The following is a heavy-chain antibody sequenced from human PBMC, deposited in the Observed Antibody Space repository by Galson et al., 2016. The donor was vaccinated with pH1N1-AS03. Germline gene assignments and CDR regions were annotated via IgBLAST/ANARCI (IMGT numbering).Heavy chain of an antibody. J-gene: IGHJ3*02. D-gene: IGHD1-1*01. CDR2: TYWRSKWYN. CDR1: GDSVSSNIDA. V-gene: IGHV6-1*01. Sequence: ISGDSVSSNIDAWNWIRQSPSGGLEWLGRTYWRSKWYNDYAVSVKSRITINPDTSKNQFSLQLNSVTPEDTAAYYCARGRYSASDIWGQGTMVTVSS. CDR3: ARGRYSASDI.